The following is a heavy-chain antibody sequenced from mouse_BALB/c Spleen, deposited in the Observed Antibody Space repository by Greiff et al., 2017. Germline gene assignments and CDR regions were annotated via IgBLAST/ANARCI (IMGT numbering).Heavy chain of an antibody. CDR2: IWAGGST. V-gene: IGHV2-9*02. CDR1: GFSLTSYG. D-gene: IGHD4-1*01. CDR3: SRESGTGNYFDY. J-gene: IGHJ2*01. Sequence: LVAPSQSLSITCTVSGFSLTSYGVHWVRQPPGKGLEWLGVIWAGGSTNYNSALMSRLSISKDNSKSQVFLKMNSLQTDDTAMYYCSRESGTGNYFDYWGQGTTLTVSS.